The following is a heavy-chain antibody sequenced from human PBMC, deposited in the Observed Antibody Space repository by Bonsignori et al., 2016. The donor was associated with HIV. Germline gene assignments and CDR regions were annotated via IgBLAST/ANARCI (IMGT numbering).Heavy chain of an antibody. CDR2: LLFRDH. V-gene: IGHV4-39*01. CDR3: ARHNPSLGFGWSGDS. D-gene: IGHD3-9*01. CDR1: GDSITNANFY. J-gene: IGHJ1*01. Sequence: QLRLQESGPGLVKPSETMSLTCTISGDSITNANFYWGWLRQPRKGTGMACDYLLFRDHLLQSTLKSRVTVSVDTSKNQFSLKLSSVTAADTAVYYCARHNPSLGFGWSGDSWGPGTLDRRLL.